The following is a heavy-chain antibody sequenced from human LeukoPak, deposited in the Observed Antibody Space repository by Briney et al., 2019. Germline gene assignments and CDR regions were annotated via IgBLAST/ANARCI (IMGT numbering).Heavy chain of an antibody. D-gene: IGHD3-16*01. V-gene: IGHV4-38-2*01. CDR1: GYSISSGYY. CDR3: AGHTVAVGERYFDY. J-gene: IGHJ4*02. Sequence: PSETLSLTCAVSGYSISSGYYWGWIRQPPGKGLEWIGSIYHSGSTYYNPSLKSRVTISVDTSKNQFSLKLSSVTAADTAVYYCAGHTVAVGERYFDYWGQGTLVTVSS. CDR2: IYHSGST.